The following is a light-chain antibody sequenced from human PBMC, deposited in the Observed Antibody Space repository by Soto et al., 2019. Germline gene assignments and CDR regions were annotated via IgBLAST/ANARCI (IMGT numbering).Light chain of an antibody. CDR2: DAS. V-gene: IGKV3-11*01. Sequence: VGVTHSAATVSLSPGERATLSCRASQSVSSVLAWYQQKPGQAPRLPIYDASNRATGIPARFTGSGSGTGFTLTISSLEPEDIAVYSSHSRIDWITFAQGTRLAI. J-gene: IGKJ5*01. CDR1: QSVSSV. CDR3: HSRIDWIT.